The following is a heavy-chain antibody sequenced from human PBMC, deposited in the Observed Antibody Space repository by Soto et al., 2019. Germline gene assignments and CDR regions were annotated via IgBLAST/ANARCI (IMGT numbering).Heavy chain of an antibody. J-gene: IGHJ4*02. D-gene: IGHD4-17*01. CDR3: ARDRKDYPDI. CDR2: IFYTGSA. CDR1: GASIRTGGYY. V-gene: IGHV4-31*03. Sequence: SETLSLTCTVSGASIRTGGYYWSWIRQRPGKGLEWIAYIFYTGSAYYNPSLESRLSISIDRSKNQFSLELRSVSVADTAVYYCARDRKDYPDIWAKGTRVPVSS.